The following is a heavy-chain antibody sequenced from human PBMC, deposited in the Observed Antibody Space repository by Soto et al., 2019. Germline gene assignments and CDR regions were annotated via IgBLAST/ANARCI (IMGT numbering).Heavy chain of an antibody. V-gene: IGHV1-69*08. CDR1: ADTFTGYT. Sequence: QVQLVQSGAEVKKPGSSVKVSCNASADTFTGYTVTWVRQAPGQGLEWVGRVIPILGASNFEQKFQGRVTISADKSTDTDYMVLTGLTSEDTAVDYCARSRGSYYSNFDSWGQGTLVTVSS. D-gene: IGHD3-10*01. CDR2: VIPILGAS. J-gene: IGHJ4*02. CDR3: ARSRGSYYSNFDS.